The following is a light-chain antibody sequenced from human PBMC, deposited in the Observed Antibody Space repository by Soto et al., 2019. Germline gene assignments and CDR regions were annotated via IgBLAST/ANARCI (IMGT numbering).Light chain of an antibody. CDR2: GAS. J-gene: IGKJ4*01. CDR1: QSVSSN. V-gene: IGKV3-15*01. Sequence: EIVMTQSPATLSVSPGERATLSCRASQSVSSNLAWYQQKPGQAPRLLFYGASTRATGIPARFSGHGSGTAFKLEICSLQCVDFAVYSCQQYNNCPLPFGGGTKVEIK. CDR3: QQYNNCPLP.